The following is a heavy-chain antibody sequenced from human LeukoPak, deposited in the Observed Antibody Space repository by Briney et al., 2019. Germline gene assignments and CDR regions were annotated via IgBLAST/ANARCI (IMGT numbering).Heavy chain of an antibody. D-gene: IGHD3-22*01. CDR3: AGLPAYYYDTSGFYFDY. V-gene: IGHV3-23*01. Sequence: HPGGSLRLSCADSGFTFSSYAMSWVRQAPGKGLEWVSVISAGGGSTYYADSVKGRFTISRDNSKNTLYLQMNSLRAEDTAVYYCAGLPAYYYDTSGFYFDYWGQGTLVAVSS. J-gene: IGHJ4*02. CDR1: GFTFSSYA. CDR2: ISAGGGST.